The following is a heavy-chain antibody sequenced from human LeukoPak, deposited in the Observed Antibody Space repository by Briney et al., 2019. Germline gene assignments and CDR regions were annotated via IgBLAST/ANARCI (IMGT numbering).Heavy chain of an antibody. V-gene: IGHV3-48*01. CDR2: ISETSSPI. CDR1: GFTFSTYD. J-gene: IGHJ3*02. CDR3: ASDPGYGYSGAFDI. D-gene: IGHD5-18*01. Sequence: GGSLRLSCEVSGFTFSTYDMNWVRQAPGKGLEWVSYISETSSPIYYADSVRGRFTISRDNAKNSLYLQMNSLRAEDTAVYYCASDPGYGYSGAFDISGQGTMVTVSS.